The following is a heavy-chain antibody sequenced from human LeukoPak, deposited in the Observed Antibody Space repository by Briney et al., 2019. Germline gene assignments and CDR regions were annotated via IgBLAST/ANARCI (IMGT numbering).Heavy chain of an antibody. Sequence: PSETLSLTCTVSGGSISSSSYYWGWIRQPPGKGLEWIGSIYYSGSTYYNPSLKSRVTISVDTSKNQFSLKLSSVTAADTAVYYCARGSRTLLRFLEWSVLFDPWGQGTLVTVSS. V-gene: IGHV4-39*01. D-gene: IGHD3-3*01. CDR1: GGSISSSSYY. J-gene: IGHJ5*02. CDR2: IYYSGST. CDR3: ARGSRTLLRFLEWSVLFDP.